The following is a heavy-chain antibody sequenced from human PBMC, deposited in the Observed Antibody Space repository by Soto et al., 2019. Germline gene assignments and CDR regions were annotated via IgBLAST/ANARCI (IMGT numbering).Heavy chain of an antibody. CDR3: ARQRAMVRGSRGLHYFDD. CDR2: IYYSGST. D-gene: IGHD3-10*01. V-gene: IGHV4-39*01. CDR1: GGSISSSSYH. Sequence: SETLSLTCTVSGGSISSSSYHWGWIRQPPGKGLEWIGSIYYSGSTYYNPSLKSRVTISVDTSKNQFSLKLSSVTAADTAVYYCARQRAMVRGSRGLHYFDDWGQGTLVTVSS. J-gene: IGHJ4*02.